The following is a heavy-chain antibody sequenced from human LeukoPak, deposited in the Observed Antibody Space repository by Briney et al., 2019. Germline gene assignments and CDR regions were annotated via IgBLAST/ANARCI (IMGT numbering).Heavy chain of an antibody. J-gene: IGHJ6*03. CDR2: IIPIFGTA. V-gene: IGHV1-69*05. CDR3: ASFSSPYYCSSTSCRPPPYCMDV. Sequence: SVKVSCKASGGTFSSYAISWVRQAPGQGLEWMGGIIPIFGTANYAQKFQGRVTITTDESTSTAYMELSSLRSEDTAVYYCASFSSPYYCSSTSCRPPPYCMDVWGKGTTVTVSS. CDR1: GGTFSSYA. D-gene: IGHD2-2*01.